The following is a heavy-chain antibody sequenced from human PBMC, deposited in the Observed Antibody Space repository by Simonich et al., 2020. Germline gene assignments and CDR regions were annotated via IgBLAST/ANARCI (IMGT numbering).Heavy chain of an antibody. V-gene: IGHV1-2*02. D-gene: IGHD7-27*01. Sequence: QVQLVQSGAEVKKPGASVKVSCKASGYTFTGYYMHGVRQAPGQWLEEMGWANPNRGGKNYAKKFQGRGTMTRDTSISTAYMELSRLRSDDTAVYYCARGPRWTGDDAFDIWGQGTMVTVSS. CDR2: ANPNRGGK. CDR1: GYTFTGYY. CDR3: ARGPRWTGDDAFDI. J-gene: IGHJ3*02.